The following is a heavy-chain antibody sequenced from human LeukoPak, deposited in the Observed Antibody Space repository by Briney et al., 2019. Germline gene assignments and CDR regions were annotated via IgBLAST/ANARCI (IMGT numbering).Heavy chain of an antibody. J-gene: IGHJ4*02. V-gene: IGHV3-30-3*01. D-gene: IGHD2-15*01. CDR3: ARDLQCSGGSCFSDASGYFDY. CDR2: ISFDGSKR. CDR1: GFTFNSYA. Sequence: PGGSLRLSCTASGFTFNSYAMHWVRQAPGKGLEWVAVISFDGSKRLYADAVKRRFIISRDKSKKTASLQMNSLRPEDTAVYFCARDLQCSGGSCFSDASGYFDYWGQGALVTVSS.